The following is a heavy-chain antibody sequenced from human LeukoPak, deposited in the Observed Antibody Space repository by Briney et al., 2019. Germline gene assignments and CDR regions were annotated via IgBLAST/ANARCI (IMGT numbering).Heavy chain of an antibody. Sequence: ASETLSLTCAVYGGSISSYYWSWIRQPPGKGLEWIGYIYYSGSTNYNPSLKSRVTISVDTSKNQFSLKLSSVTAADTAVYYCARPATGTAFDIWGQGTMVTVSS. CDR1: GGSISSYY. D-gene: IGHD2-15*01. J-gene: IGHJ3*02. CDR3: ARPATGTAFDI. V-gene: IGHV4-59*01. CDR2: IYYSGST.